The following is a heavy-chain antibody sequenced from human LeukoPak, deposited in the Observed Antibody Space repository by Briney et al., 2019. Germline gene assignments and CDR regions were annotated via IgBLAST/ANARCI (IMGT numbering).Heavy chain of an antibody. V-gene: IGHV1-2*02. J-gene: IGHJ6*03. Sequence: ASVKVSCKASRYTFTGYYMHWVRQAPGQGLEWMGWINPNSGGTNYAQKFQGRVTMTRDTSISTAYMELSRQRSDDTAVYYCARDLAAAGTLLYYYYYMDVWGKGTTVTVSS. CDR1: RYTFTGYY. CDR2: INPNSGGT. CDR3: ARDLAAAGTLLYYYYYMDV. D-gene: IGHD6-13*01.